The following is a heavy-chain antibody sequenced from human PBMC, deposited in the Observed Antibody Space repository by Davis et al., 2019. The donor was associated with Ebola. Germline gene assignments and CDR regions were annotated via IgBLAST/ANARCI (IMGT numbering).Heavy chain of an antibody. CDR3: AREILIFGVAPHFDY. D-gene: IGHD3-3*01. V-gene: IGHV4-59*02. CDR1: GGSVSSYY. CDR2: IYYSGRT. J-gene: IGHJ4*02. Sequence: SETLSLTCSVSGGSVSSYYWSWIRQPPGKALEWIGYIYYSGRTNYNPSLKSRVTVSVDTSKNQFSLNLTSVTAADTAVYYCAREILIFGVAPHFDYWGLGALATVSS.